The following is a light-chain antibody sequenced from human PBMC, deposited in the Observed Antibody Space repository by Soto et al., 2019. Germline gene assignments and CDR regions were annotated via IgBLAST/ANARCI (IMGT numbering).Light chain of an antibody. V-gene: IGKV3-20*01. CDR1: QSVTSSH. Sequence: EIVLTQSPGSLSLSPRERATLSCRASQSVTSSHLAWYQQKPGQAPRLLIYGASRRATGIPDRFSGSGSGTDFTLTISRLEPEDFAVYYCQQYTDWALTFGQGTKVEVK. J-gene: IGKJ1*01. CDR3: QQYTDWALT. CDR2: GAS.